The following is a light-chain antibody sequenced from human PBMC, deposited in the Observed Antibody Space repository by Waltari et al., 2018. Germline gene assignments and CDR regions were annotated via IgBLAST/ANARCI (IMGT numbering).Light chain of an antibody. V-gene: IGKV3-20*01. J-gene: IGKJ4*01. Sequence: EIVLTQSPGTLSLSPGERATLSCRARESVSSSYLAWYQQKPGQAPRLLIYDASSRATGFPDRFSGSGSVTDFTLTISRLEPEDFAVYYCQQYGSSPFTFGGGTKVEIK. CDR3: QQYGSSPFT. CDR2: DAS. CDR1: ESVSSSY.